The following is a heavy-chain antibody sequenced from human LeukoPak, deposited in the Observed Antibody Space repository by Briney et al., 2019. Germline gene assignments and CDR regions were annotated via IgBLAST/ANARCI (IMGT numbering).Heavy chain of an antibody. Sequence: PGGSLRLSCAASGFTFNTYAMHWVRQAPGQGLEWVAYISSSGSTVYYADSVKGRFTISRDNAKNSLFLQMNSLRAEDTADYYCAREKFYDNSGYDYWGQGTLVTVSS. CDR1: GFTFNTYA. V-gene: IGHV3-48*03. J-gene: IGHJ4*02. D-gene: IGHD3-22*01. CDR3: AREKFYDNSGYDY. CDR2: ISSSGSTV.